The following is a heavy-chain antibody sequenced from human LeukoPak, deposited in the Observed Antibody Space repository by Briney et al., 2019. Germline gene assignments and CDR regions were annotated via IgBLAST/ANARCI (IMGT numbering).Heavy chain of an antibody. CDR2: ISWNSGSI. V-gene: IGHV3-9*01. Sequence: GGSLRLSCAASGFTFDDYAMHWVRQAPGKGLEWVSGISWNSGSIGYADSVKGRFTISRDNSKNTLYLQMNSLRAEDTAVYYCARVGSMGYSSGWYDYWGQGTLVTVSS. J-gene: IGHJ4*02. D-gene: IGHD6-19*01. CDR1: GFTFDDYA. CDR3: ARVGSMGYSSGWYDY.